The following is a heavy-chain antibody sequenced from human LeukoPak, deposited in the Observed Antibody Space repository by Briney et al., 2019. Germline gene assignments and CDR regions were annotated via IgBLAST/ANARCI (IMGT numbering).Heavy chain of an antibody. CDR2: INHRRST. CDR3: ARHGHRILRYFDWLSAVWFDP. D-gene: IGHD3-9*01. Sequence: PSETLSLTCAVYGGSLCGYYWSWIPQPPGKGLEWIGEINHRRSTNYNPSIKSRVTISVDTSKNQFPLNLSSVSAANTAVYYCARHGHRILRYFDWLSAVWFDPWGQGTLVTVSS. CDR1: GGSLCGYY. V-gene: IGHV4-34*01. J-gene: IGHJ5*02.